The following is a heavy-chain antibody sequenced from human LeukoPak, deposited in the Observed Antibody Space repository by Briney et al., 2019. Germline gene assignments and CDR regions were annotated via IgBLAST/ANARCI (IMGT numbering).Heavy chain of an antibody. CDR3: ARTRYYYNSRSYGAPYYFDY. D-gene: IGHD3-10*01. V-gene: IGHV4-38-2*02. Sequence: PSETLSLTCTVSGDSVTSGYYWGWIRPPPGKGLEWIGSIYYSGSTYYNPSLKSRVTISVDTSKNQFSLKLSSVTAADTAVYYCARTRYYYNSRSYGAPYYFDYWGQGTLVTVSS. CDR1: GDSVTSGYY. CDR2: IYYSGST. J-gene: IGHJ4*02.